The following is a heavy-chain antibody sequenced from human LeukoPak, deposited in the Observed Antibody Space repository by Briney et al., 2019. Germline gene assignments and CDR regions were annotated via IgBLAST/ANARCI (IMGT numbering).Heavy chain of an antibody. J-gene: IGHJ4*02. Sequence: GGSLRLSCAASGFTFSKYAMNWVRQAPGRGLEWVSVISGSAGSTYSADSVKGRFTISRDNSKNTLDLQMNSLRAEDTAVYYCAKYSDIVVVVAATYDYWGQGTLVTVSS. D-gene: IGHD2-15*01. CDR1: GFTFSKYA. V-gene: IGHV3-23*01. CDR3: AKYSDIVVVVAATYDY. CDR2: ISGSAGST.